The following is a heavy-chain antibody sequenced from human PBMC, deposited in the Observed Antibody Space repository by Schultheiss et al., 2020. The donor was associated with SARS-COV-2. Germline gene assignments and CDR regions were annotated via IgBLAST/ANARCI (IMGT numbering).Heavy chain of an antibody. J-gene: IGHJ1*01. CDR3: ARIAVAGLGYFQH. CDR2: MNPNSGNT. Sequence: ASVKVSCKASGYTFTSYDINWVRQATGQGLEWMGWMNPNSGNTGYAQKFQGRVTMTRNTSISTAYMELSSLRAEDTAVYYCARIAVAGLGYFQHWGQGTLVTVSS. D-gene: IGHD6-19*01. V-gene: IGHV1-8*01. CDR1: GYTFTSYD.